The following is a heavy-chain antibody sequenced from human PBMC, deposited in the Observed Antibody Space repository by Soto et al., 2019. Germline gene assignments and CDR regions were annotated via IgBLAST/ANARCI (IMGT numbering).Heavy chain of an antibody. D-gene: IGHD2-15*01. J-gene: IGHJ6*03. CDR2: INPNSGGT. CDR3: ARDTGYCSGCSCRYYMDV. V-gene: IGHV1-2*04. CDR1: GYTFTGYY. Sequence: ASVKVSCKASGYTFTGYYMHWVRQAPGQGLEWMGWINPNSGGTNYAQKFQGWVTMTRDTSISTAYMELSRLRSDDTAVYYCARDTGYCSGCSCRYYMDVWGKGTTVTVS.